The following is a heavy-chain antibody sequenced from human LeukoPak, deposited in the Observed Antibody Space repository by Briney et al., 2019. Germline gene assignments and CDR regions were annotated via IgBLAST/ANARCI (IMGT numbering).Heavy chain of an antibody. J-gene: IGHJ4*02. V-gene: IGHV2-70*04. CDR2: TDWDDDK. D-gene: IGHD1-7*01. CDR3: ARTLSGTTFDY. CDR1: GFSLSTNGMR. Sequence: SGPTLVNPTQTLTLTCTFSGFSLSTNGMRVSWIRQPPGKALEWLARTDWDDDKFYSTSLKTRLTISKDTSKNQVVLTMPNMDPVDTATYYCARTLSGTTFDYWGQGTLVTVSS.